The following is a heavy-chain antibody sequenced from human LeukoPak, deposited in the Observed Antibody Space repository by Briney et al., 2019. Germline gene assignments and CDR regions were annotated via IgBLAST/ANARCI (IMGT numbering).Heavy chain of an antibody. CDR1: GYSFTDYF. CDR3: ARADHGTRSDGFYTLDY. J-gene: IGHJ4*02. CDR2: MNPRSGDT. D-gene: IGHD2-2*02. V-gene: IGHV1-2*02. Sequence: ASAKVSCKTSGYSFTDYFIHWVRQAPGQGLECMGWMNPRSGDTNYAQKFQGRVTVTRDTSISTAYMELSRLRSDDTAVYYCARADHGTRSDGFYTLDYWGQGSLVTVSS.